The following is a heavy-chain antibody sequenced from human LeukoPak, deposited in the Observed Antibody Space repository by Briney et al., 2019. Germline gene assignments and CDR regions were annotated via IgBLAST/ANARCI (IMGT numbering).Heavy chain of an antibody. D-gene: IGHD3-10*01. CDR2: IYHSGST. V-gene: IGHV4-4*02. J-gene: IGHJ4*02. CDR3: ARDQAGYYFDY. CDR1: GGSISSSNW. Sequence: SETLSLTCAVSGGSISSSNWWNWVRQPSGKGLEWIGEIYHSGSTNYNPSLKSRLTISVDKSKNHFPLKLNSVTAADTAVYYCARDQAGYYFDYWGQGTLVTVSS.